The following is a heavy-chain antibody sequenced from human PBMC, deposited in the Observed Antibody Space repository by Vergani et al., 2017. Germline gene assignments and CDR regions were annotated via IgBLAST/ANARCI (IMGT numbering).Heavy chain of an antibody. V-gene: IGHV4-31*03. CDR1: GGYISSGGYY. D-gene: IGHD4-17*01. J-gene: IGHJ2*01. CDR2: IYYSGST. Sequence: QVQLQESGPGLVKPSQTLSLTCTVSGGYISSGGYYWSWIRQHPGKGLEWIGYIYYSGSTHYNPSLKSRVTISVDTSKNQFSLKLSSVTAADTAVYYCARDRPHDYGDYYDGVVTPGHWYFDLWGRGTLVTVSS. CDR3: ARDRPHDYGDYYDGVVTPGHWYFDL.